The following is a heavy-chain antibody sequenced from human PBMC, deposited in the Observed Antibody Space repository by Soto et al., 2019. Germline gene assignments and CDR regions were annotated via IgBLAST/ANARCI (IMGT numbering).Heavy chain of an antibody. D-gene: IGHD2-2*01. CDR2: IIPILGIA. V-gene: IGHV1-69*04. CDR1: GYSFTSHY. Sequence: GASVKVSCKAIGYSFTSHYMHSVRQAPGQGLEWMGRIIPILGIANYAQKFQGRVTITADKSTSTAYMELSSLRSEDTAVYYCARDCSSTSCYAYPWGQGTLVTVSS. J-gene: IGHJ5*02. CDR3: ARDCSSTSCYAYP.